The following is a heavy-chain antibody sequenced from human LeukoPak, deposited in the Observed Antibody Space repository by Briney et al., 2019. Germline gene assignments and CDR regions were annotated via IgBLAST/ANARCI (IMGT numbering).Heavy chain of an antibody. CDR1: GGTFSSYA. J-gene: IGHJ6*03. Sequence: GASVKVSCKASGGTFSSYAISWVRQAPGQGLEWMGGIIPIFGTANYAQKFQGRVTITADESTSTAYMELSSLRSEDTAVYYCARVASKHRDYDFWSGPPVGYYYMDVWGKGTTVTVSS. CDR2: IIPIFGTA. CDR3: ARVASKHRDYDFWSGPPVGYYYMDV. D-gene: IGHD3-3*01. V-gene: IGHV1-69*13.